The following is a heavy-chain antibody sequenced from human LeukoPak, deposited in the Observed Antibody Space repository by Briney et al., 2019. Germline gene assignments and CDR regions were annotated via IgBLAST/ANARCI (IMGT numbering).Heavy chain of an antibody. CDR3: ARDRLWYFDY. J-gene: IGHJ4*02. Sequence: PGGSLRLSCAASGFTFSSYAMHWVRQAPGKGLEWVAVISYDGSNKYYAESVKGRFTISRDNSKNTLYLQMNSLRAEDTAVYYSARDRLWYFDYWGQGTLVTVPS. CDR2: ISYDGSNK. CDR1: GFTFSSYA. D-gene: IGHD3-10*01. V-gene: IGHV3-30*04.